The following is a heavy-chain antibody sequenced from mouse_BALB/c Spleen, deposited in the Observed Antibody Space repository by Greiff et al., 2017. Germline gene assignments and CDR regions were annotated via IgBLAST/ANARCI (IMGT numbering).Heavy chain of an antibody. J-gene: IGHJ2*01. Sequence: VQLQQSGAELVRPGSSVKISCKASGYAFSSYWMNWVKQRPGQGLEWIGQIYPGDGDTNYNGKFKGKATLTADKSSSTAYMQLSSLTSEDSAVYFCASLYGNYFDYWGQGTTLTVSS. CDR1: GYAFSSYW. V-gene: IGHV1-80*01. CDR2: IYPGDGDT. D-gene: IGHD2-1*01. CDR3: ASLYGNYFDY.